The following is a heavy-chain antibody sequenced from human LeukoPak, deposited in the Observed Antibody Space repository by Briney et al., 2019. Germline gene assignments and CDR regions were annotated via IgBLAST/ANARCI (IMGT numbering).Heavy chain of an antibody. V-gene: IGHV3-53*01. D-gene: IGHD5-18*01. Sequence: GGSLRLSCAASGFTISSNYMSWVRQTPGKGLEWVSLMYSGGTTYYADSVKGRFTISRDNSKNTLYLQMNSLRAEDTAVYYCARDLLGYSYDAYYFDFWGQGTLVTVSS. CDR1: GFTISSNY. J-gene: IGHJ4*02. CDR3: ARDLLGYSYDAYYFDF. CDR2: MYSGGTT.